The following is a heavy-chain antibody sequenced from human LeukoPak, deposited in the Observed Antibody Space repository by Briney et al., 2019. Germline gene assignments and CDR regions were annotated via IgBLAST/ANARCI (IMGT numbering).Heavy chain of an antibody. CDR2: IYYSGST. CDR1: GGSISSSSYY. CDR3: ASGTGGGNPFDY. Sequence: PSETLSLTCTVSGGSISSSSYYWGWIRQPPGKGLEWIGGIYYSGSTYYNPSLKSRVTISVDTSKNQFSLKLSSVTAADTAVYYCASGTGGGNPFDYWGQGTLVTVSS. V-gene: IGHV4-39*07. D-gene: IGHD4-23*01. J-gene: IGHJ4*02.